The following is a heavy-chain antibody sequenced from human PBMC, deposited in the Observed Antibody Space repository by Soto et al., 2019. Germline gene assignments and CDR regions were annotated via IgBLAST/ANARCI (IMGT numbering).Heavy chain of an antibody. V-gene: IGHV4-30-4*01. CDR2: IYYSGNT. D-gene: IGHD2-8*01. Sequence: QVQLQESGPGLVKPSQTLSLTCSVSGGSISSGYYYWSWIRQPPGKGLEWIGNIYYSGNTYYNPSLKSRLIISIDTSKNQLSLKAGSVTAADTAVYDCASYSIYVMDVWGQGTTVTVSS. J-gene: IGHJ6*02. CDR1: GGSISSGYYY. CDR3: ASYSIYVMDV.